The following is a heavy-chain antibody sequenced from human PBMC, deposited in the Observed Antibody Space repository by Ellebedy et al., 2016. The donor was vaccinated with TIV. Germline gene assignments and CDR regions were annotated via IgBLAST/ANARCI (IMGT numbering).Heavy chain of an antibody. D-gene: IGHD3/OR15-3a*01. Sequence: SETLSLTCTVSGGSITSYYWSWLRQPPGKGLEWIGNIFDTGSTYYNPSLKSRVIISVDTSKNQFSLKLSSVTAADTAVFYCARSLLIFSFDKCYFDLWGRGTLVTVSS. V-gene: IGHV4-59*04. CDR1: GGSITSYY. J-gene: IGHJ2*01. CDR2: IFDTGST. CDR3: ARSLLIFSFDKCYFDL.